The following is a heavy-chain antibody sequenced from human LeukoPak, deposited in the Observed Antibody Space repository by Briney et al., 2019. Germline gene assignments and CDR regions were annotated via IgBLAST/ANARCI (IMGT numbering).Heavy chain of an antibody. D-gene: IGHD4-17*01. CDR3: ARGKKSVMTTVTDDAFDI. CDR2: FDPEDGES. CDR1: GYTLTELS. Sequence: GASVKVSCKVSGYTLTELSMHWVRQAPGKGLEWMGGFDPEDGESIYAQKFQGRVTMTEDTSTDTAYMELSSLRSEDTAVYYCARGKKSVMTTVTDDAFDIWGQGTMVTVSS. J-gene: IGHJ3*02. V-gene: IGHV1-24*01.